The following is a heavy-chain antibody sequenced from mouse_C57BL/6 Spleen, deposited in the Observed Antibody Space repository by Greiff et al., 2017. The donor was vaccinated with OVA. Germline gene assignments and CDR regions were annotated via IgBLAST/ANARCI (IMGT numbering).Heavy chain of an antibody. Sequence: QVQLQQSGAELVRPGASVKLSCKASGYTFTDYYINWVKQRPGQGLEWIARIYPGSGNTYYNEKFKGKATLTAEKSSSTAYMQLSSLTSEDSAVYFCARGTTVVATENYAMDYWGQGTSVTVSS. V-gene: IGHV1-76*01. CDR3: ARGTTVVATENYAMDY. J-gene: IGHJ4*01. CDR2: IYPGSGNT. CDR1: GYTFTDYY. D-gene: IGHD1-1*01.